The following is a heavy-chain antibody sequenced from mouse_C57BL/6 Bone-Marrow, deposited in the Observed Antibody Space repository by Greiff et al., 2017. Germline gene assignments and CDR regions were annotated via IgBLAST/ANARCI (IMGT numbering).Heavy chain of an antibody. CDR1: GFNIKDDY. J-gene: IGHJ1*03. CDR3: TSDYCGSSYVYFDV. CDR2: IDPENGDT. V-gene: IGHV14-4*01. Sequence: VQLKESGAELVRPGASVKLSCTASGFNIKDDYMHWVKQRPEQGLEWIGWIDPENGDTEYASKFQGKATITADTSSNTAYLQLSSLTSEDTAVYYCTSDYCGSSYVYFDVWGTGTTFTVSS. D-gene: IGHD1-1*01.